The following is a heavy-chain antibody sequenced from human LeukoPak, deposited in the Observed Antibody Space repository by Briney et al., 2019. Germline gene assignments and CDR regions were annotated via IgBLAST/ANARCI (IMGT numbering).Heavy chain of an antibody. CDR2: IYYSGSI. CDR1: GGSISSGSYY. D-gene: IGHD1-7*01. V-gene: IGHV4-39*07. J-gene: IGHJ5*02. CDR3: ARGSNWNYPRGGNNWFDP. Sequence: SETLSLTCTVSGGSISSGSYYWGWIRQPPGKGLEWIGSIYYSGSIYYNPSLKSRVTISVDTSKNQFSLKLSSVTAADTAVYYCARGSNWNYPRGGNNWFDPWGQGTLVTVSS.